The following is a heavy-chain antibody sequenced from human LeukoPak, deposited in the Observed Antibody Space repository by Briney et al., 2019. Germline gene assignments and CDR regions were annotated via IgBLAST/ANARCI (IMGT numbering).Heavy chain of an antibody. CDR3: AELGITMIGGV. V-gene: IGHV3-74*01. CDR1: GFTFSSYW. Sequence: GGSLRLSCAASGFTFSSYWMHWVRQAPGKGLVWVSRINSDGSSTSYADSVKGRFTISRDNAKNTLYLRMNSLRAEDTAVYYCAELGITMIGGVWGKGTTVTISS. D-gene: IGHD3-10*02. J-gene: IGHJ6*04. CDR2: INSDGSST.